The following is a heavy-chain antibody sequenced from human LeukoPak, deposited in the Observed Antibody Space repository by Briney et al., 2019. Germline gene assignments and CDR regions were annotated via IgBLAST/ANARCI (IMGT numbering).Heavy chain of an antibody. CDR1: GFTFSSYG. CDR3: AREGTTDDNHYGMDV. D-gene: IGHD4-17*01. Sequence: GGSLRLSCAASGFTFSSYGMHWVRQAPGKGLEWVAVIWYDGSNKYYADSVKGRFTISRDNSKNTLYLQMNSLRAEDTAVYYCAREGTTDDNHYGMDVWGQGTTVTVSS. V-gene: IGHV3-33*01. J-gene: IGHJ6*02. CDR2: IWYDGSNK.